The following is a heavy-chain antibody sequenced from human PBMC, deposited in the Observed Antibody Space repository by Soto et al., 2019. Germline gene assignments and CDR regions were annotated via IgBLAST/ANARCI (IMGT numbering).Heavy chain of an antibody. CDR2: IYYSGST. V-gene: IGHV4-59*01. Sequence: SETLSLTCTVSGGSISSYYWSWIRQPPGKGLEWIGYIYYSGSTNYNPSLRSRVTISVDTSKNQFSLKLSSVTAADTAVYCCERAPCMTQFYYYYMEVWGKGTSVTVSS. D-gene: IGHD2-8*01. CDR1: GGSISSYY. J-gene: IGHJ6*03. CDR3: ERAPCMTQFYYYYMEV.